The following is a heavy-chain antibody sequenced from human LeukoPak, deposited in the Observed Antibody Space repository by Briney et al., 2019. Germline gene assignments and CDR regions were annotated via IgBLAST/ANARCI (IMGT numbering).Heavy chain of an antibody. CDR1: GFTFSDYY. V-gene: IGHV3-11*06. Sequence: PGGSLRLSCAASGFTFSDYYMSWIRQAPGKGLEWVSYISSSSSYTNYADSVKGRFTISRDNAKNSLYLQMNSLRAEDTAVYYCARDSSRIAAAGYVDYWGQGTLVTVSS. CDR3: ARDSSRIAAAGYVDY. CDR2: ISSSSSYT. J-gene: IGHJ4*02. D-gene: IGHD6-13*01.